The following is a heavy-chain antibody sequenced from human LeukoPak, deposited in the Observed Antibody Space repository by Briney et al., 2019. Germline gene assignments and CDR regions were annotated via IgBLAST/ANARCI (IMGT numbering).Heavy chain of an antibody. Sequence: GGSLRLSCAASGFTFSSYNMNWVRQAPGKGLEWVSSISSTSSYIYYADSVKSRFTISGDNAKNSLYLQMNSLRAEDTAVYYCASSCHYGSGSYCFDAFDIWGQGTMVTVSS. J-gene: IGHJ3*02. CDR1: GFTFSSYN. CDR3: ASSCHYGSGSYCFDAFDI. V-gene: IGHV3-21*01. CDR2: ISSTSSYI. D-gene: IGHD3-10*01.